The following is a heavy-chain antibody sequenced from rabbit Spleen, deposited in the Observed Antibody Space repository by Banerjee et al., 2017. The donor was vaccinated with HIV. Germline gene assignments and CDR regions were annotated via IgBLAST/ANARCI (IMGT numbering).Heavy chain of an antibody. D-gene: IGHD8-1*01. CDR2: INAVTGKA. CDR3: ARDTGSSFSSYGMDL. V-gene: IGHV1S45*01. J-gene: IGHJ6*01. Sequence: QEQLVESGGGLVKPEGSLKLSCTASGFSFSNKAVMCWVRQAPGKGLEWIACINAVTGKAVYASWANGRFTVSRTSSTTVTLQMTSLTVADTATYFCARDTGSSFSSYGMDLWGPGTLVTVS. CDR1: GFSFSNKAV.